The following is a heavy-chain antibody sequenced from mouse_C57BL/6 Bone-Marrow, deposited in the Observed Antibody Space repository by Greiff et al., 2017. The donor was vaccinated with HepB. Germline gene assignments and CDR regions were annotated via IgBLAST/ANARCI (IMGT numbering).Heavy chain of an antibody. CDR1: GFTFSDYG. Sequence: EVQGVESGGGLVKPGGSLKLSCAASGFTFSDYGMHWVRQAPEKGLEWVAYISSGSSTIYYADTVKGRFTISRDNAKNTLFLQMTSLRSEDTAMYYCAKIYYDYDRYYYAMDYWGQGTSVTVSS. CDR2: ISSGSSTI. CDR3: AKIYYDYDRYYYAMDY. V-gene: IGHV5-17*01. J-gene: IGHJ4*01. D-gene: IGHD2-4*01.